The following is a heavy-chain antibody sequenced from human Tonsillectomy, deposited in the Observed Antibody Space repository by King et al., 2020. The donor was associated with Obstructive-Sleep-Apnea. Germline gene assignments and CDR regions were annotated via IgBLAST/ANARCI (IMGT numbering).Heavy chain of an antibody. Sequence: QITLKESGPTLVKPTQTLTLTCTFSGFSLSTSGGGVGWIRQPPGKALEWLALIYLDDVKRYNPSLKNRLAITKDTSRNQVVLTLTNMDPLDTATYYCAHRRALTYYFDYWGQGTLVTVSS. CDR1: GFSLSTSGGG. J-gene: IGHJ4*02. CDR3: AHRRALTYYFDY. CDR2: IYLDDVK. V-gene: IGHV2-5*02.